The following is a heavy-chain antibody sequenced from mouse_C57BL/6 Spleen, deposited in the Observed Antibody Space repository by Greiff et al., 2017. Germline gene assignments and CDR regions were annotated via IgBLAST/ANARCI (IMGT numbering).Heavy chain of an antibody. Sequence: DVKLQESGAELVRPGASVKLSCTASGFNIKDDYMHWVKQRPEQGLEWIGWIDPENGDTEYASKFQGKATITADTSSNTAYLQLSSLTSEDTAVYYCTTSSLYGSSLGFAYWGQGTLVTVSA. J-gene: IGHJ3*01. CDR2: IDPENGDT. CDR3: TTSSLYGSSLGFAY. D-gene: IGHD1-1*01. CDR1: GFNIKDDY. V-gene: IGHV14-4*01.